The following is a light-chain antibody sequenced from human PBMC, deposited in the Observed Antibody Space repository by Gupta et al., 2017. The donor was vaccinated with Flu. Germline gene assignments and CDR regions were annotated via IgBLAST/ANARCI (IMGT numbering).Light chain of an antibody. CDR2: EVS. V-gene: IGKV2D-29*01. CDR3: MQNIQLPIT. Sequence: VTPGQPASISCRSSQSRLHSDGRTYFDWFLQKPGQPPQLLIYEVSNRFSGVPDRFSGSGSGTDFTLEISRVEAEDVGVYYCMQNIQLPITFGGGTRVEIK. CDR1: QSRLHSDGRTY. J-gene: IGKJ4*01.